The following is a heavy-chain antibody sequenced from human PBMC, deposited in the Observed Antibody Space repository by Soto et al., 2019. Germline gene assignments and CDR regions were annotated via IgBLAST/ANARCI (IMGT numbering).Heavy chain of an antibody. D-gene: IGHD3-10*01. Sequence: PSETLSLTCTVSGGSISSYYWSWIRQPPGKGLEWIGYIYYSGSTNYNPSLKSRVTISVDTSKNQFSLKLSSVTAADTAVYYCARMAWFGELYWFDPWGQGTLVTV. CDR2: IYYSGST. V-gene: IGHV4-59*08. CDR1: GGSISSYY. J-gene: IGHJ5*02. CDR3: ARMAWFGELYWFDP.